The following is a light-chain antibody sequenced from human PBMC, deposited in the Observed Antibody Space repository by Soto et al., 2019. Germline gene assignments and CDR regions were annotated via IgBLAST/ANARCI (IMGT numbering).Light chain of an antibody. V-gene: IGKV1-5*01. CDR2: EAS. CDR1: QNIRVW. J-gene: IGKJ4*01. CDR3: QQPKSFPLT. Sequence: DIQITHAPSTLSASLSDSVTITCRASQNIRVWLAWYQHKPGKAPSPLIYEASSWHSGVPARFSGSGSGTDFTLTISSLQPEDFATYYCQQPKSFPLTFGEGTKVDIK.